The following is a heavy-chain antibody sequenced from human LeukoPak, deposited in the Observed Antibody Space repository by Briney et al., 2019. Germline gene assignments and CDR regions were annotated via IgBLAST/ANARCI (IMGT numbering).Heavy chain of an antibody. Sequence: PSETLSLTCTVSGGSIRTSGYFWGWIRQSPGKGLEYFGSVASSGTAYYNPSLQSRVTISADMSRNQFSLKLSSVTAADTAIYYCTRDRGQWLVDYWGQGTLVTVSS. CDR2: VASSGTA. V-gene: IGHV4-39*07. D-gene: IGHD6-19*01. CDR3: TRDRGQWLVDY. J-gene: IGHJ4*02. CDR1: GGSIRTSGYF.